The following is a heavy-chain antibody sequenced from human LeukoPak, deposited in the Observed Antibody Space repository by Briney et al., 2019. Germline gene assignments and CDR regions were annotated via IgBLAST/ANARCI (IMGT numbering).Heavy chain of an antibody. J-gene: IGHJ1*01. CDR1: GFTFSTYS. CDR2: ISSSGSYI. V-gene: IGHV3-21*01. CDR3: TSYRAQYLQH. Sequence: PGKSLRLACAAAGFTFSTYSMNWVRQAPGEGLEWVSSISSSGSYIYYADSVKGRFTITRDNAKNSLYLQKNSLRAQETAVYYCTSYRAQYLQHWPQGPLVPVSS.